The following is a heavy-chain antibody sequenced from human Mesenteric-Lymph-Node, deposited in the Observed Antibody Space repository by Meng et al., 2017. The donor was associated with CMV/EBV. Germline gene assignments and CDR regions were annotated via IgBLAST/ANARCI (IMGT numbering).Heavy chain of an antibody. V-gene: IGHV4-38-2*02. CDR3: ARDGLNSSPEYFDY. J-gene: IGHJ4*02. D-gene: IGHD6-13*01. Sequence: GSLRLSCTVSGYSISSGYYWGWIRQPPGKGLEWIGSIYHNGNTYYNPSLKSRVTISVDTSKNQFSLKLTSVTAADTAFYYCARDGLNSSPEYFDYWGQGTLVTVSS. CDR1: GYSISSGYY. CDR2: IYHNGNT.